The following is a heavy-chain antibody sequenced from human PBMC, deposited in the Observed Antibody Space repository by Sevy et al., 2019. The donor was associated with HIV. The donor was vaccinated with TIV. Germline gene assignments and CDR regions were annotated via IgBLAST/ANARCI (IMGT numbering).Heavy chain of an antibody. J-gene: IGHJ6*03. Sequence: ASVKVSCKASGYTFTGYYMHWVRQAPGQGLEWMGWINPNSGGTNYAQKFQGWVTMTRDTSISTAYMELSRLRSEDTAVYYWVRGGRDIVVVPAAMGPKYYYYYYMDVWGKGTTVTVSS. CDR3: VRGGRDIVVVPAAMGPKYYYYYYMDV. CDR1: GYTFTGYY. D-gene: IGHD2-2*01. V-gene: IGHV1-2*04. CDR2: INPNSGGT.